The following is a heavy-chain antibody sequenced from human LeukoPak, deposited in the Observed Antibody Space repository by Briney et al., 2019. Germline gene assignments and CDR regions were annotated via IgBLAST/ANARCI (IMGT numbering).Heavy chain of an antibody. V-gene: IGHV4-39*02. J-gene: IGHJ4*02. CDR3: ARLGAGPTYYDFWSGYSSFYFDY. CDR2: ISSSGNT. D-gene: IGHD3-3*01. Sequence: SGTLSLTCIVSGGSTSGGNYYWGWIRRPPGKGLEWIGGISSSGNTYYNPSLKSRITISIDTSKNHFSLKLSSVTAADTAVYYCARLGAGPTYYDFWSGYSSFYFDYWGQGTLVTVSS. CDR1: GGSTSGGNYY.